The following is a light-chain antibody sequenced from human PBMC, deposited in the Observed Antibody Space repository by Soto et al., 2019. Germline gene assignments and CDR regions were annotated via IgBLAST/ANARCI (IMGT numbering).Light chain of an antibody. J-gene: IGKJ4*02. Sequence: DIQMTQSPSSLSASVEDRVIITCRASQSISNHLNWYQQKPGKAPKLLIFAASSLQSGVPSRFSGSRSGPDFTLTISSLQPEDFATYYCQQLRMYPSTFGGGTKVDI. CDR2: AAS. CDR1: QSISNH. CDR3: QQLRMYPST. V-gene: IGKV1-39*01.